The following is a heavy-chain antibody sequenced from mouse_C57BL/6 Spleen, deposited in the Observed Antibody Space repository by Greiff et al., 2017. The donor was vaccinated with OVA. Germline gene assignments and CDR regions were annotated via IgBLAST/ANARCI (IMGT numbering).Heavy chain of an antibody. D-gene: IGHD1-1*01. Sequence: VMLVESGPELVKPGASVKISCKASGYAFSSSWMNWVKQRPGKGLEWIGRIYPGDGDTNYNGKFKGKATLTADKSSSTAYMQLSSLTSEDSAVYFCARSPLDGSSSFYAMDYWGQGTSVTVSS. CDR1: GYAFSSSW. J-gene: IGHJ4*01. V-gene: IGHV1-82*01. CDR3: ARSPLDGSSSFYAMDY. CDR2: IYPGDGDT.